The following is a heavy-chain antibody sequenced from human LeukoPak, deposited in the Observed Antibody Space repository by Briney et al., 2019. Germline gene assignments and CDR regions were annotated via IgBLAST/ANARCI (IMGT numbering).Heavy chain of an antibody. Sequence: GGSLRLSCAASGFTFSSYGMHWVRQAPGKGLEWVAAISYDGSNKYYADSVKGRFTISRDNSKNTLYLQMNSLRAEDTAVYYCAKSYCSGGSCYGYFDYWGQGTLVTVSS. V-gene: IGHV3-30*18. CDR1: GFTFSSYG. CDR3: AKSYCSGGSCYGYFDY. D-gene: IGHD2-15*01. CDR2: ISYDGSNK. J-gene: IGHJ4*02.